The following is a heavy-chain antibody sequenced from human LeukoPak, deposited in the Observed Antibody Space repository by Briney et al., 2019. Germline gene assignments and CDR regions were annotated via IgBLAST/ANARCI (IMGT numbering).Heavy chain of an antibody. Sequence: PSETLSLTCAVYGGSFSGFFWSWIRQPPGKGLEWIGEINHSGSTNYNPSLKSRVTVSVDTSKSRFSLNLNSVTAADTAIYFCARGVYGDCYWFDPWGQGTLVTVSS. CDR1: GGSFSGFF. V-gene: IGHV4-34*01. CDR2: INHSGST. J-gene: IGHJ5*02. CDR3: ARGVYGDCYWFDP. D-gene: IGHD4-17*01.